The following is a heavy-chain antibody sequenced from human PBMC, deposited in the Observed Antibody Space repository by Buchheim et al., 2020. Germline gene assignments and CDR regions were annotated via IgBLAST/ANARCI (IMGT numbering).Heavy chain of an antibody. CDR2: ISSSSSTI. CDR3: ARESSYDFWSGYCLDY. CDR1: GFTFSSYS. D-gene: IGHD3-3*01. J-gene: IGHJ4*02. Sequence: EVQLVESGGGLVQPGGSLRLSCAASGFTFSSYSMNWVRQAPGKGLEWVSYISSSSSTIYYADSVKGRFTISRDNAKKSLYLQMNSLRAEDTAVYYCARESSYDFWSGYCLDYWGQGTL. V-gene: IGHV3-48*01.